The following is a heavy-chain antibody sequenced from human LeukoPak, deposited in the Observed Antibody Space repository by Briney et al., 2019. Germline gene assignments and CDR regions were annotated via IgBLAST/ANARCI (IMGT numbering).Heavy chain of an antibody. J-gene: IGHJ6*03. CDR1: GFAFSSYA. Sequence: GGSLRLSCAASGFAFSSYAMIWVRQAPGKGLEWVSSISGGGSNTYYADSVKGRSTISRDQSKNTLYVQMNSLRAEDTAIYYCAKSAGDYYYYYMDVWGKGTTVTVSS. V-gene: IGHV3-23*01. CDR3: AKSAGDYYYYYMDV. CDR2: ISGGGSNT. D-gene: IGHD3-10*01.